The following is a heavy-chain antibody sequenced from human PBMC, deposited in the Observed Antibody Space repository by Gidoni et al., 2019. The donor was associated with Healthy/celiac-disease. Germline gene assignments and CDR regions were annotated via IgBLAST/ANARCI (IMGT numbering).Heavy chain of an antibody. D-gene: IGHD3-10*01. CDR3: TTDAPMVRGVISYSFDY. CDR2: IKSKTDGGTT. CDR1: GFTFSNDW. V-gene: IGHV3-15*01. J-gene: IGHJ4*02. Sequence: EVQLVESGGGLVKPGGSLRLSCAASGFTFSNDWMSWGRQATGKGLEWVGRIKSKTDGGTTDYAAPVKVRFTISRDDSKNTLYLQMNSLKTEDTAVYYCTTDAPMVRGVISYSFDYWGQGTLVTVSS.